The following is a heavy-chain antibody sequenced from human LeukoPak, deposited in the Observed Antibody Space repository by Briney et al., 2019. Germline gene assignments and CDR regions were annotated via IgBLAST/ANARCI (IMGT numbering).Heavy chain of an antibody. CDR3: ARDHPYYYDSSGYLTPRYYYYYYGMDV. J-gene: IGHJ6*02. D-gene: IGHD3-22*01. Sequence: GGSLRLSCAASGFTFSSYAMHWVRQAPGKGLEWVAVISYDGSNKYYADSVKGRFTISRDNAKNSLYLQMNSLRAEDTAVYYCARDHPYYYDSSGYLTPRYYYYYYGMDVWGQGTTVTVSS. CDR2: ISYDGSNK. CDR1: GFTFSSYA. V-gene: IGHV3-30-3*01.